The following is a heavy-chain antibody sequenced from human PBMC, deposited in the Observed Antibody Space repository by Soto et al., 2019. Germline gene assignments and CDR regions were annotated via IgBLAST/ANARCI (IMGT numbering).Heavy chain of an antibody. V-gene: IGHV1-3*01. CDR2: INAGNGNT. J-gene: IGHJ5*02. Sequence: ASVKVSCKASGYTFTSYAMHWVRQAPGQRLEWMGWINAGNGNTKYSQKFQGRVTITRDTSASTAYMELSSLRSEDTAVYYCARSIAAAGTNWFDPWGQGTLVTVSS. CDR3: ARSIAAAGTNWFDP. D-gene: IGHD6-13*01. CDR1: GYTFTSYA.